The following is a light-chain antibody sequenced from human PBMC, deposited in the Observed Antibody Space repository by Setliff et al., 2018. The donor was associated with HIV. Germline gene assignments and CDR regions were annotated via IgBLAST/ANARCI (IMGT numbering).Light chain of an antibody. CDR2: DVS. J-gene: IGLJ1*01. Sequence: QSVLTQPASVSGSPEQSITISCTGTSSDVGGYNYVSWYQQHPGKAPKLRIYDVSNRPSGVSNRFSGSKSGNTASLTISGLQAEDEADYYCSSYTSTSTLLVFGTGTKVTVL. CDR1: SSDVGGYNY. CDR3: SSYTSTSTLLV. V-gene: IGLV2-14*03.